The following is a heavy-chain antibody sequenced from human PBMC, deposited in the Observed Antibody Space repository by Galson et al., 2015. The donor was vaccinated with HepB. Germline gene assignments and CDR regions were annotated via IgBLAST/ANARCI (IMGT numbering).Heavy chain of an antibody. CDR3: ASPYYDILTGYPTVGERYYGMDV. D-gene: IGHD3-9*01. J-gene: IGHJ6*02. CDR2: IIPIFGTA. Sequence: SVKVSCKASGGTFSSYAISWVRQAPGQGLEWMGGIIPIFGTANYAQKFQGRVTITADKSTSTAYMELSSLRSEDTAVYYCASPYYDILTGYPTVGERYYGMDVWGQGTTVTVSS. CDR1: GGTFSSYA. V-gene: IGHV1-69*06.